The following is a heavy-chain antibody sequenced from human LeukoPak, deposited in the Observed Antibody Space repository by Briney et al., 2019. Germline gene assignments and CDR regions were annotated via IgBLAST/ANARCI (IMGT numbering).Heavy chain of an antibody. CDR2: IYHSGST. J-gene: IGHJ4*02. D-gene: IGHD1-26*01. CDR1: GGSFSGYY. V-gene: IGHV4-34*01. Sequence: SETLSLTCAVYGGSFSGYYWSWIRQPPGKGLEWIGYIYHSGSTYYNPSLKSRVTISVDRSKNQFSLKLSSVTAADTAVYYCARAEDSGSYYNYWGQGTLVTVSS. CDR3: ARAEDSGSYYNY.